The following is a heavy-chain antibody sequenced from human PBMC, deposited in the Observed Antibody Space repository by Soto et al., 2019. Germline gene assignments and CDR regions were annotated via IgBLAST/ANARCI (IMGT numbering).Heavy chain of an antibody. V-gene: IGHV3-48*02. J-gene: IGHJ3*02. Sequence: EVQLVESGGGLVQPGGSLRLSCAASGFTFSSSSMNWVRQAPGKGLEWVSYISSSSSNIYYSDSVTGRFTIYRDNAKNSLSLQMNSLRDEDTAVYYCARGRSGSYYTAFDIWGQGTMVTVSS. D-gene: IGHD1-26*01. CDR2: ISSSSSNI. CDR3: ARGRSGSYYTAFDI. CDR1: GFTFSSSS.